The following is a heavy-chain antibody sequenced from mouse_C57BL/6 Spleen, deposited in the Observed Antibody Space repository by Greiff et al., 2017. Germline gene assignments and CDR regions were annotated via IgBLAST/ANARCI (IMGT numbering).Heavy chain of an antibody. CDR1: GYAFSSSW. V-gene: IGHV1-82*01. CDR2: IYPGDGDT. J-gene: IGHJ4*01. Sequence: QVQLQQSGPELVKPGASVKISCKASGYAFSSSWMNWVKQRPGKGLEWIGRIYPGDGDTNYNGKFKGKATLTADKSSSTAYMQLSSLTSEDSAVYFCAPPITTVVVDYWGQGTSVTVSS. CDR3: APPITTVVVDY. D-gene: IGHD1-1*01.